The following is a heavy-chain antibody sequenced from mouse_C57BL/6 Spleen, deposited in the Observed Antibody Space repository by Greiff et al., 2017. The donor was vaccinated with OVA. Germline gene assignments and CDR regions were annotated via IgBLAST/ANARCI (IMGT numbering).Heavy chain of an antibody. CDR1: GYTFTDYN. D-gene: IGHD2-3*01. V-gene: IGHV1-22*01. CDR3: ARGWLLRGDYFDY. J-gene: IGHJ2*01. CDR2: INPNNGGT. Sequence: VQLKQSGPELVKPGASVKMSCKASGYTFTDYNMHWVKQSHGKSLEWIGYINPNNGGTSYNQKFKGKATLTVNKSSSTAYMELRSLTSEDSAVYYCARGWLLRGDYFDYWGQGTTLTVSS.